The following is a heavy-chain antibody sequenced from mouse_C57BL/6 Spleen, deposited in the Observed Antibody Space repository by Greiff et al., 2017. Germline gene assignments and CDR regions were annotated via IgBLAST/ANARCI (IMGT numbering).Heavy chain of an antibody. CDR3: ARHGSNYSHYYAMDY. CDR2: IWSDGST. J-gene: IGHJ4*01. V-gene: IGHV2-6-1*01. D-gene: IGHD2-5*01. CDR1: GFSLTSYG. Sequence: VQGVESGPGLVAPSQSLSITCTVSGFSLTSYGVHWVRQPPGKGLEWLVVIWSDGSTTYNSALKSRLSISKDNSKSQVFLKMNSLQTDDTAMYYCARHGSNYSHYYAMDYWGQGTSVTVSS.